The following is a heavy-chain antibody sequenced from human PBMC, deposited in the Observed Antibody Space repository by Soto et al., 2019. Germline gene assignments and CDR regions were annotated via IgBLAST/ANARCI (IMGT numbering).Heavy chain of an antibody. V-gene: IGHV4-59*11. Sequence: PSETLSLTCTVSGASISSHYWSWIRQPPGKGLEWIGYIYYSGSTNNNPSLKSRVTISLDTSKNQFSLKVNSVTAADTAVYYCARENGYSAFDIWGQGTMVTVSS. CDR2: IYYSGST. CDR3: ARENGYSAFDI. J-gene: IGHJ3*02. CDR1: GASISSHY. D-gene: IGHD3-22*01.